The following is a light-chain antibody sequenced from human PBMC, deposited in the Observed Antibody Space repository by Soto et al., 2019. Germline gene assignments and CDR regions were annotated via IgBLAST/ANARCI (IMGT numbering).Light chain of an antibody. CDR2: GNS. Sequence: QSVLTQPPSVSGAPGQRVTISCTGSSSNIGAGYDVHWYQQLPGTAPKLLIYGNSNRPSGVPDRFSGSKSGTSASLAITGLQAEDEADYYCQSYDSSLSGGFGTGTKVTVL. CDR1: SSNIGAGYD. V-gene: IGLV1-40*01. CDR3: QSYDSSLSGG. J-gene: IGLJ1*01.